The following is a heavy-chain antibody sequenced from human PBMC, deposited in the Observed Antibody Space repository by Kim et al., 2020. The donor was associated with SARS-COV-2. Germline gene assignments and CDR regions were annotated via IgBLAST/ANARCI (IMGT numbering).Heavy chain of an antibody. D-gene: IGHD3-10*01. V-gene: IGHV3-9*01. CDR2: ISWNSGSI. Sequence: GGSLRLSCAASGFTFDDYAMHWVRQAPGKGLEWVSGISWNSGSIGYADSVKGRFTISRDNAKNSLYLQMNSLRAEDTALYYCAKGYYGSGSYRGFDYWG. CDR1: GFTFDDYA. CDR3: AKGYYGSGSYRGFDY. J-gene: IGHJ4*01.